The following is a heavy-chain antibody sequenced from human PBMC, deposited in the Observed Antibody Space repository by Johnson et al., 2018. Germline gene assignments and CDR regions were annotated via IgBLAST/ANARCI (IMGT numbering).Heavy chain of an antibody. J-gene: IGHJ3*02. V-gene: IGHV3-13*01. Sequence: VQLVQSGGGLVQPGGSLRLSCAASGFTFSNYDMHWVRQTTGKGPEWVSAIGRAGDTYYAGSVKGRFTLSRENAKNSLFLQMNSLRVADTAVYYCVRDPIDAGLSGAFDIWGQGTMVTVSS. D-gene: IGHD3-16*02. CDR1: GFTFSNYD. CDR3: VRDPIDAGLSGAFDI. CDR2: IGRAGDT.